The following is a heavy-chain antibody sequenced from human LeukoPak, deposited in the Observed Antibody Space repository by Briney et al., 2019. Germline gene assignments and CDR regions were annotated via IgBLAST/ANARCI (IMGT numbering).Heavy chain of an antibody. CDR1: GFTFSSYG. J-gene: IGHJ4*02. D-gene: IGHD6-25*01. Sequence: PGGSLRLSCAASGFTFSSYGMSWVRQAPGKGLEWVSSISGSGGGTYYADSVKGRFTISRDNSKNTLYLQMNSLRAEDTAVYYCAKGSYSSGWLLDYWGQGTLVTVSS. V-gene: IGHV3-23*01. CDR2: ISGSGGGT. CDR3: AKGSYSSGWLLDY.